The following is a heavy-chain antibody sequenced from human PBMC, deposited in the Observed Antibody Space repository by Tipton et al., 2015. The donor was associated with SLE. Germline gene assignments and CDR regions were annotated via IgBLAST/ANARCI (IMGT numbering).Heavy chain of an antibody. J-gene: IGHJ3*02. CDR2: IHYSGPT. D-gene: IGHD1-26*01. CDR3: ARTLGAIAHAAYDAFDI. CDR1: GGSTTGHY. V-gene: IGHV4-59*11. Sequence: TLSLTCSVSGGSTTGHYWNWIRQPPGKGLAWIGYIHYSGPTHDNPALKRRVTMSVDMSKNQFSLRLTSVTAADTAVYYCARTLGAIAHAAYDAFDIWGQGKMVTVSS.